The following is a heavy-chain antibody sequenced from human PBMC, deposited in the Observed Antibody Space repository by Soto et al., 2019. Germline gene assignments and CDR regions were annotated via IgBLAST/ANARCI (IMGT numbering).Heavy chain of an antibody. D-gene: IGHD5-12*01. CDR1: GGSLRGYY. Sequence: QVQLQQWGAGLLKPSETLSLNCAVTGGSLRGYYWSWIRQPPGKGLEWIGEVKDGGHTNYSPSLRGRVTISSDTSNNQFSLRLNSVTAADTGVYYCARGQEGVVATHWYQGSLVTVSS. V-gene: IGHV4-34*01. CDR3: ARGQEGVVATH. J-gene: IGHJ4*02. CDR2: VKDGGHT.